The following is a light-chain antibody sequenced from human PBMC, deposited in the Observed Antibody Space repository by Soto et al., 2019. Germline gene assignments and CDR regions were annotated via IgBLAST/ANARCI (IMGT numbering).Light chain of an antibody. CDR2: VAS. CDR1: QDIGTW. Sequence: DIQLTQSPAYVSASVGDRVTITCRASQDIGTWLAWYQQKPGKAPKLLIYVASNLQSAAPSRFIGAGSGTDFNLTISSLQHEDFATYHCEEADGCPFTFGPGTKVDF. CDR3: EEADGCPFT. J-gene: IGKJ3*01. V-gene: IGKV1-12*01.